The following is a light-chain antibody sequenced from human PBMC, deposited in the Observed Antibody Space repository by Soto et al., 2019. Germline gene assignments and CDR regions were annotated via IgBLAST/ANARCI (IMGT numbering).Light chain of an antibody. CDR3: YPRQSWPRT. Sequence: EMVFTRSPATLFSFSGGCVRLSCRSSQDVNTSLAWYQHKPGQAPRLLIYLASTRAAGVPARFSGSGSGTDFTLTIGDVEPEDFAVHYCYPRQSWPRTFGRGTKVDIK. CDR2: LAS. J-gene: IGKJ1*01. V-gene: IGKV3-11*01. CDR1: QDVNTS.